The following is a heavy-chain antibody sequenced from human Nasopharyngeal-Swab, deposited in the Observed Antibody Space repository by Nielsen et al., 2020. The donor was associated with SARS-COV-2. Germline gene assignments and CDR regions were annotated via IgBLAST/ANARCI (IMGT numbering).Heavy chain of an antibody. V-gene: IGHV3-9*01. CDR3: AKLAFVGTTYDAFDI. D-gene: IGHD7-27*01. J-gene: IGHJ3*02. Sequence: GESLKLSCAASGFTFDDYAMHWVRQAPGKRLEWVSGILWNSGSICYADSVKGRFTISRDNAKTSLYLQMNSLRAEDTALYYCAKLAFVGTTYDAFDIWGQGTMVTVSS. CDR2: ILWNSGSI. CDR1: GFTFDDYA.